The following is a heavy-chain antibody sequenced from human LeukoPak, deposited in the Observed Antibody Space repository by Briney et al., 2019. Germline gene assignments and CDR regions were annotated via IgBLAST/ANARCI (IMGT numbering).Heavy chain of an antibody. CDR2: ISYDGSNK. CDR3: ARDRALPRPPMRTTYYFDY. D-gene: IGHD3-22*01. CDR1: GFTFSSYA. V-gene: IGHV3-30*04. Sequence: GGSLRLSCAASGFTFSSYAMHWVRQAPGKGLEWGAVISYDGSNKYYADSVKGRFTISRDNSKNTLYLQMNSLRAEDTAVYYCARDRALPRPPMRTTYYFDYWGQGTLVTVSS. J-gene: IGHJ4*02.